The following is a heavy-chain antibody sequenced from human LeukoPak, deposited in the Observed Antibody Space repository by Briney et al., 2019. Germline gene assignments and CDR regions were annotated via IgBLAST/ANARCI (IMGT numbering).Heavy chain of an antibody. J-gene: IGHJ3*02. CDR3: ARGANEGMILVVAVVAFDI. CDR2: IKQDGSEK. V-gene: IGHV3-7*01. D-gene: IGHD3-22*01. CDR1: GFTLSSYW. Sequence: GGSLRLSCAAPGFTLSSYWMSWVRQAPGKGLGWVANIKQDGSEKYYVDSVTDRFTISRDNAKNSLYLQMNSLRAEDTAVYYGARGANEGMILVVAVVAFDIWGQGTMVTVSS.